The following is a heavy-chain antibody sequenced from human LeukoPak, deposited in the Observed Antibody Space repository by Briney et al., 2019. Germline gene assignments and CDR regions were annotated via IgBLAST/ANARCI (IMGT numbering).Heavy chain of an antibody. CDR3: AREKPYCTNGVCYPYYFDY. CDR2: IYYSGST. CDR1: GGSISSYY. J-gene: IGHJ4*02. D-gene: IGHD2-8*01. V-gene: IGHV4-59*01. Sequence: SETLSLTCTVSGGSISSYYWSWIRQPPGKGLEWIGYIYYSGSTNYNPSLESRVTTSVDTSKNQFSLKLSSVTAADTAVYYCAREKPYCTNGVCYPYYFDYWGQGTLVTVSP.